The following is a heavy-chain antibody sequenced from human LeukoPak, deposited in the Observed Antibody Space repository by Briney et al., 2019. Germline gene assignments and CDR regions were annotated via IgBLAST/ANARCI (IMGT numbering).Heavy chain of an antibody. D-gene: IGHD3-22*01. J-gene: IGHJ4*02. CDR1: GFTFSSYA. Sequence: GGSLRVSCAASGFTFSSYAMSWVRQAPGNGLEWVSAISGSGGSTYYADSVKGRFTISRDNSKNTLYLQMNSLRAEDTAVYYCAKDPHYYDSSQGRFDYWGQGTLVTVSS. CDR3: AKDPHYYDSSQGRFDY. CDR2: ISGSGGST. V-gene: IGHV3-23*01.